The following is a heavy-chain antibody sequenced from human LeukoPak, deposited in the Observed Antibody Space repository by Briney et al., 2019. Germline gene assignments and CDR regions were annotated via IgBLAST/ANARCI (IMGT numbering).Heavy chain of an antibody. CDR1: GFTFSNAW. Sequence: GGSLRLSCAASGFTFSNAWMSWVRQAPGKGLEWVSSISSSSSYIYYADSVKGRFTISRDNAKNSLYLQMNSLRAEDTAVYYCASPRGYCSSTSCYIGYWGQGTLVTVSS. V-gene: IGHV3-21*01. D-gene: IGHD2-2*02. CDR2: ISSSSSYI. J-gene: IGHJ4*02. CDR3: ASPRGYCSSTSCYIGY.